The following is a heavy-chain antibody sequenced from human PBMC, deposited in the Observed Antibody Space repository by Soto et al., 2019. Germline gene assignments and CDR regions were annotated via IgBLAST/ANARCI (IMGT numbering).Heavy chain of an antibody. CDR2: ISGSGGRT. CDR1: GFTFSSYA. V-gene: IGHV3-23*01. CDR3: AREGAAAGIKYYYYGMDV. J-gene: IGHJ6*02. Sequence: EVQLLESGGGLVQPGGSLRLSCAASGFTFSSYAMSWVRQAPGKGLEWVSAISGSGGRTYYADSVKGRFTISRDNSKNTLYLQMNSLRAEDTAVYYCAREGAAAGIKYYYYGMDVWGQGTTVTVSS. D-gene: IGHD6-13*01.